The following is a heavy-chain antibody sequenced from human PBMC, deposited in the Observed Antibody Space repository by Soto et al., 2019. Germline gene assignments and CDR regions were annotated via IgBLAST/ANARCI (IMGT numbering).Heavy chain of an antibody. CDR1: GYSFTSYW. Sequence: PGESLKISCKGSGYSFTSYWIGWVRQMPGKGLEWMGIIYPGDSDTRYSPSFQGQVTNSADKSISTAYLQWSSLKASDTAMYYFARHPTRFGSRLRYDAFDIWGQGTMVTVSS. CDR3: ARHPTRFGSRLRYDAFDI. V-gene: IGHV5-51*01. CDR2: IYPGDSDT. J-gene: IGHJ3*02. D-gene: IGHD5-12*01.